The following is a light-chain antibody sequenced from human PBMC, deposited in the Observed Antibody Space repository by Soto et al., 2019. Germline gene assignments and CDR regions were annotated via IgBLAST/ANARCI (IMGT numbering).Light chain of an antibody. Sequence: EIVMTQSPAALSAFPGERATLSCRAGQGVTTNFAWYQQKSGQSPRLLIYDVSIRATGVPARFSGTGSETDFTLTISGLQSEDSAVYFCQQYNNWPFSFGQGTRLEI. J-gene: IGKJ5*01. CDR2: DVS. CDR1: QGVTTN. CDR3: QQYNNWPFS. V-gene: IGKV3-15*01.